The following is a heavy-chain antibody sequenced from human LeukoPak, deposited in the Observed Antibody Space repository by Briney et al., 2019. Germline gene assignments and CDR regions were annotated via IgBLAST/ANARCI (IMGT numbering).Heavy chain of an antibody. CDR2: ISGSGGST. CDR3: ARNRHGDYLGLFDY. V-gene: IGHV3-53*05. CDR1: GFTVSSNY. D-gene: IGHD4-17*01. J-gene: IGHJ4*02. Sequence: GGSLRLSCAASGFTVSSNYMSWVRQAPGKGLEWVSAISGSGGSTYYADSVKGRFTISRDNSKNTLYLQMNSLRAEDTAVYYCARNRHGDYLGLFDYWGQGTLVTVSS.